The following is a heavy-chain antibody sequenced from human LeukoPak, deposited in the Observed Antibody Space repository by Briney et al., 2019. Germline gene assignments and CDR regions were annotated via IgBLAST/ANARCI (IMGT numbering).Heavy chain of an antibody. CDR3: VHCGGDCYPCCGMDA. Sequence: PGGSLRLSCAASGFTFSSYPMSWVRQAPGQGLEWVSVISGSRGSTYYADSVKGRFSISRDNSKNTLYLQMNSLRAEDTAVYYCVHCGGDCYPCCGMDAWGQGTTVTVSS. J-gene: IGHJ6*02. CDR1: GFTFSSYP. V-gene: IGHV3-23*01. D-gene: IGHD2-21*02. CDR2: ISGSRGST.